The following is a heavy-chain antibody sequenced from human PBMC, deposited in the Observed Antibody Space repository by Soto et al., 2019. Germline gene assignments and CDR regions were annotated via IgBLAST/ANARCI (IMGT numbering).Heavy chain of an antibody. CDR1: GGSISSGKW. V-gene: IGHV4-4*02. CDR3: ARANYCSSTSCHVEY. J-gene: IGHJ4*01. Sequence: QVQLQESGPGLVKPSGTLSLICAVSGGSISSGKWWSWVRQPPGKGLEWIGEIYHSGNTNSNPSPKSRVNMSVDKSKNQFSLNLSSVTAADTAVYYCARANYCSSTSCHVEYWGHGTLVTVSS. CDR2: IYHSGNT. D-gene: IGHD2-2*01.